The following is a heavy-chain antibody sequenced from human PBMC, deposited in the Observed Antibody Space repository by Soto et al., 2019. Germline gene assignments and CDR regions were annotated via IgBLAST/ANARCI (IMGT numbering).Heavy chain of an antibody. CDR1: GYTFTNYG. V-gene: IGHV1-18*01. CDR2: ITASNGNA. Sequence: QVQLVQSGPEVKNPGASLKVSCKASGYTFTNYGITWVRQAPGQGLEWMGWITASNGNANYAREIQGRLTLTRDTSTNTAAMELRSLRSDDTAVYYCARGASCRSPSCYDNFHYGLAVWGQGTTVIVSS. CDR3: ARGASCRSPSCYDNFHYGLAV. D-gene: IGHD2-2*01. J-gene: IGHJ6*02.